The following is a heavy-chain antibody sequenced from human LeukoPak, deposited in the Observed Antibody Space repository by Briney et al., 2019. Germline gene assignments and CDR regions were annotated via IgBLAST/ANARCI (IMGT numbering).Heavy chain of an antibody. Sequence: GGSLRLSCAASGFTFSSYAMHWVRQAPGKGLEGGAVISYDGSNKYYADSVKGRFTISRDNSKNTLYLQMNSLRAEDTAVYYCSRAHYDILTGERVGYYYYMDVWGKGTTVTISS. CDR1: GFTFSSYA. CDR3: SRAHYDILTGERVGYYYYMDV. V-gene: IGHV3-30*04. J-gene: IGHJ6*03. CDR2: ISYDGSNK. D-gene: IGHD3-9*01.